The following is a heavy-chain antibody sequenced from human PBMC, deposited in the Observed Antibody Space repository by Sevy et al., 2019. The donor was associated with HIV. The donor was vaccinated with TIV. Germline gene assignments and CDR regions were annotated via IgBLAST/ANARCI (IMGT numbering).Heavy chain of an antibody. J-gene: IGHJ4*02. CDR2: ISNDRSDK. D-gene: IGHD3-16*02. CDR3: ARDQAGRVRVRLGELSSPFDF. CDR1: GFIFSNSA. Sequence: GGSLRLSCAASGFIFSNSAMHWVRQAPGKGLEWVTFISNDRSDKYYADSVKGRLTISRDNTKNTLYLEMNSLRVEDTAVYYCARDQAGRVRVRLGELSSPFDFWGQGTLVTVSS. V-gene: IGHV3-30*04.